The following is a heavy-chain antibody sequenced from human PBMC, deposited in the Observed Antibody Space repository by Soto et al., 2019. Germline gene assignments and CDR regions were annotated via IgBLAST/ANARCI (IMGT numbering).Heavy chain of an antibody. V-gene: IGHV1-46*03. Sequence: QVQLVQSGAEVKKPGASVKVSCKASGYTFTSYYMHWVRQAPGQGLEWMGIINPSGGSTSYAQKFEGRVTMTRDTSTSTVYMELSSLRSEATAVYYCARDRPRSIAAAGIFYYWGQGTLVTVSS. J-gene: IGHJ4*02. CDR3: ARDRPRSIAAAGIFYY. CDR2: INPSGGST. CDR1: GYTFTSYY. D-gene: IGHD6-13*01.